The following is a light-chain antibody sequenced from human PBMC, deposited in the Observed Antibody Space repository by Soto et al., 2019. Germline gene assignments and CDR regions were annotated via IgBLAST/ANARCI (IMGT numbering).Light chain of an antibody. Sequence: DIQMTQYPSTLSASVGDRVTITCRASQSISSWLAWYQQKPGKAPKLLIYKASSLESGVPSRFSGSGSGTEFTLTISSLQPDDFATYYCQQYNSYSQTFGQGTKVDI. CDR1: QSISSW. V-gene: IGKV1-5*03. CDR2: KAS. CDR3: QQYNSYSQT. J-gene: IGKJ1*01.